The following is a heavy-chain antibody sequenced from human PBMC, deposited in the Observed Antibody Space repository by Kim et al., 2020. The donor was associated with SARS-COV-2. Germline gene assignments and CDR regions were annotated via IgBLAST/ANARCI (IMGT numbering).Heavy chain of an antibody. J-gene: IGHJ6*02. CDR3: ARGGGYSYVVYGMDV. Sequence: GGSLRLSCAASGFTFSSYAMHWVRQAPGKGLEWVAVISYDGSNKYYADSVKGRFTISRDNSNNTLYLQMNSLRAEDTAVYCCARGGGYSYVVYGMDVWGQGTTVTASS. V-gene: IGHV3-30*04. CDR2: ISYDGSNK. CDR1: GFTFSSYA. D-gene: IGHD5-18*01.